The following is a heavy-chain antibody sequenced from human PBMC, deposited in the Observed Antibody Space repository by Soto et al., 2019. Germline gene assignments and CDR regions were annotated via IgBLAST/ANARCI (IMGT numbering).Heavy chain of an antibody. V-gene: IGHV5-10-1*01. CDR2: IDPSDSQT. Sequence: PGESLKISCKGSGYSFAGYWITWVRQMPGKGLEWMGRIDPSDSQTYYSPSFRGHVTISADKSISTAYLQWSSLKASDTAMYYCASSPNVAEADPYYFDYWGQGTLVTVSA. D-gene: IGHD6-13*01. CDR1: GYSFAGYW. CDR3: ASSPNVAEADPYYFDY. J-gene: IGHJ4*02.